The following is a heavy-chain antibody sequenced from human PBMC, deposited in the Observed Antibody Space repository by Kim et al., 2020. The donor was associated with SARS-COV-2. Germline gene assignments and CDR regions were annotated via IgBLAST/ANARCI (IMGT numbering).Heavy chain of an antibody. CDR3: ARAPITMIVVVNAFDI. CDR1: GGSISSGGYY. D-gene: IGHD3-22*01. J-gene: IGHJ3*02. V-gene: IGHV4-31*03. CDR2: IYYSGRT. Sequence: SETLSLTCTVSGGSISSGGYYWSWIRQHPGKGLEWIGYIYYSGRTYYNPSLKSRVTISVDTSKNQFSLKLSSVTAADTAVYYCARAPITMIVVVNAFDIWGQGTMVTVSS.